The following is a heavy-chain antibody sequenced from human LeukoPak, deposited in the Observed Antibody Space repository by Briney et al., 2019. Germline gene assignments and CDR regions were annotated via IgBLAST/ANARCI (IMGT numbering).Heavy chain of an antibody. CDR1: GFTFSSYA. J-gene: IGHJ5*02. CDR2: INHSGST. CDR3: ARGRRAAIYIAAAGTRGNWFDP. Sequence: PGGSLRLSCAASGFTFSSYAMSWIRRPPGKGLEWIGEINHSGSTNYNPSLKSRVTISVDTSKNQFSLKLSSVTAADTAVYYCARGRRAAIYIAAAGTRGNWFDPWGQGTLVTVSS. V-gene: IGHV4-34*01. D-gene: IGHD6-13*01.